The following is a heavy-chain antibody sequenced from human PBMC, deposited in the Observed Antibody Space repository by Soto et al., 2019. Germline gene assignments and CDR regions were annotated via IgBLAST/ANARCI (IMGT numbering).Heavy chain of an antibody. J-gene: IGHJ3*02. CDR2: IWYDGSNK. CDR1: GFTFSSYG. Sequence: TGGSLRLSCAASGFTFSSYGMHWVRQAPGKGLEWVAVIWYDGSNKYYADSVKGRFTISRDNSKNTLYLQMNSLRAEDTAVYYCARDPNYDILTGYQAGLAFDIWGQGTMVTVSS. D-gene: IGHD3-9*01. CDR3: ARDPNYDILTGYQAGLAFDI. V-gene: IGHV3-33*01.